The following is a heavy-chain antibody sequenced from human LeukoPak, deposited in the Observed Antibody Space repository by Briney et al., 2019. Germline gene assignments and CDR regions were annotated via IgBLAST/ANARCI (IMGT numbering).Heavy chain of an antibody. Sequence: ASVKVSCKASGYTFISYGISWVRQAPGQGLQWMGWISPCNGNTNYVQKFQGRVTMPTDTSTSTAYMELRSLRSDDTAVYYCGRHTSMGVPLDILEKWFDTWGQGTLVTVSS. CDR1: GYTFISYG. D-gene: IGHD2/OR15-2a*01. CDR2: ISPCNGNT. V-gene: IGHV1-18*01. CDR3: GRHTSMGVPLDILEKWFDT. J-gene: IGHJ5*02.